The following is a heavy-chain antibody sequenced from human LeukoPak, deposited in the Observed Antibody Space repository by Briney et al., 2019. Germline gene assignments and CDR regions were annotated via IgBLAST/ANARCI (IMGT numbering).Heavy chain of an antibody. CDR1: GGSFSGYY. CDR2: INHSGST. CDR3: ARAPDLYSSGWWVDY. Sequence: SETLSLTCAVYGGSFSGYYWSWFRQPPGKGLEWIGEINHSGSTNYNPSLKSRVTISVDTSKNQFSLKLSSVTAADTAVYYCARAPDLYSSGWWVDYWGQGTLVTVSS. D-gene: IGHD6-19*01. V-gene: IGHV4-34*01. J-gene: IGHJ4*02.